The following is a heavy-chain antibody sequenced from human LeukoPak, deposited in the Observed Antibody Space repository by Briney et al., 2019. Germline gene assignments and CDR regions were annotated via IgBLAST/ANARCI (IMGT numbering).Heavy chain of an antibody. J-gene: IGHJ5*02. Sequence: NPGGSLRLSCAASGFTFSSYSMNWVRQAPEKGLEWVSCISSSSRYIYYSDSVKGRFTISRDNAKNSLYLQMNSLRAEDTAVYYCARGETADSFDPWGQGTLVTVSS. V-gene: IGHV3-21*01. CDR2: ISSSSRYI. D-gene: IGHD6-13*01. CDR1: GFTFSSYS. CDR3: ARGETADSFDP.